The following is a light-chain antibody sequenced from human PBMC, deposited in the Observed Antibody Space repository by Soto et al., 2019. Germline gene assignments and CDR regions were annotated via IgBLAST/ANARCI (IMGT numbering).Light chain of an antibody. Sequence: EIVLTQSPGTLSLSPGGRATLSCRASQSVRSSYLAWYQQRPGQAPRLLIFGASFRATGIPDRFSGSGSGTDFTRTISRLEPEDFAVYYCQHYGSPLTFGGGTKVDIK. V-gene: IGKV3-20*01. CDR3: QHYGSPLT. J-gene: IGKJ4*01. CDR2: GAS. CDR1: QSVRSSY.